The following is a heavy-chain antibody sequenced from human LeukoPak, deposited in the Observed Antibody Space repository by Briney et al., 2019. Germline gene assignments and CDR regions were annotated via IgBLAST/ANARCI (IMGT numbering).Heavy chain of an antibody. J-gene: IGHJ4*02. CDR2: IYYSGST. CDR3: ARRPGLRGTVTTPDY. V-gene: IGHV4-39*01. D-gene: IGHD4-11*01. CDR1: GGSISSSSYY. Sequence: PSETLSLTCTVSGGSISSSSYYWGWIRQPPGKGLEWIGSIYYSGSTYYNPSLKSRVTISVDTSKNQFSLKLSSVTAADTAVYYCARRPGLRGTVTTPDYWGQGTLVTVSS.